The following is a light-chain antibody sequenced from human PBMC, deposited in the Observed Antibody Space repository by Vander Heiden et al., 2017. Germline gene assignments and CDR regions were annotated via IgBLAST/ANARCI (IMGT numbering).Light chain of an antibody. CDR2: KVT. CDR3: SSYAGSNNFV. Sequence: QSALTQPPSASWSPGQSVTISCTGTSSDIGAYNFVSWYQQHPGKAPKLMIYKVTKRPSGVPDRFSGSKSGNTASLTVSGLQAEDEADYYCSSYAGSNNFVFGTGTTVTVL. V-gene: IGLV2-8*01. J-gene: IGLJ1*01. CDR1: SSDIGAYNF.